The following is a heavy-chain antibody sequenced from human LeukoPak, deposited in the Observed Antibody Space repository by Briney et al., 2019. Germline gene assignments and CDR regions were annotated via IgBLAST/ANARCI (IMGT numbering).Heavy chain of an antibody. CDR2: ISGSGGST. CDR3: AKVGFGELPQERIDY. D-gene: IGHD3-10*01. Sequence: PGVSLRLFCAASGFTVRSYAMSWVRQARGKGLEWVSAISGSGGSTYYADSVKGRFTISRDNSKNTLYLQMNSLRAEDTAVYYCAKVGFGELPQERIDYWGQGTLVTVSS. V-gene: IGHV3-23*01. CDR1: GFTVRSYA. J-gene: IGHJ4*02.